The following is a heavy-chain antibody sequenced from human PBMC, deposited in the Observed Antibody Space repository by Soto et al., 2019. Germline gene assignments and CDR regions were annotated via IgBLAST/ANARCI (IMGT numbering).Heavy chain of an antibody. D-gene: IGHD6-13*01. V-gene: IGHV3-30-3*01. Sequence: QVQLVESGGGVVQPGRSLRLSCAASGFTFSSYAMHWVRQAPGKGLEWVAVISYDGSNKYYADSVKGRFTISRDNSKNTLYLQRNSLRAEDTAVYYCARGQCIAAAGDRSYYFDYWGQGTLVTVSS. CDR1: GFTFSSYA. CDR2: ISYDGSNK. J-gene: IGHJ4*02. CDR3: ARGQCIAAAGDRSYYFDY.